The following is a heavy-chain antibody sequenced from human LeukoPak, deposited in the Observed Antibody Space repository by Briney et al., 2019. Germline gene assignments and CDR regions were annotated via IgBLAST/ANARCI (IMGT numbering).Heavy chain of an antibody. J-gene: IGHJ6*04. D-gene: IGHD3-10*02. CDR2: ISSSGSTI. CDR3: AELGITMIGGV. Sequence: GGSLRLSCAAPGFTFSSYETKWVRQAPGKGLEWVSYISSSGSTIYYADSVKGRFTISRDNAKNSLYLQMNSLRAEDTAVYYCAELGITMIGGVWGKGTTVTISS. V-gene: IGHV3-48*03. CDR1: GFTFSSYE.